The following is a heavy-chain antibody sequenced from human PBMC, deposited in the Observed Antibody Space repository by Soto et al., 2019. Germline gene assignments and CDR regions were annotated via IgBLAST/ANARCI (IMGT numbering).Heavy chain of an antibody. V-gene: IGHV3-66*01. J-gene: IGHJ4*02. CDR3: LRGGRGSQTVGY. Sequence: EVQLVESGGDLVQPGGSLRLSCAASGFTVSNNYMTWVSQAPGKGLEWVSVLYSTGVRDYAASVKGRFIISRHNSQNTVYLQMNSLTVEDTAVYYCLRGGRGSQTVGYWGQGTLVTVSS. D-gene: IGHD3-10*01. CDR1: GFTVSNNY. CDR2: LYSTGVR.